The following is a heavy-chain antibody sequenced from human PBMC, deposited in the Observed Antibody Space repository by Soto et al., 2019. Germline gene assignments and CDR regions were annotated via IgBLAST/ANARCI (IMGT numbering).Heavy chain of an antibody. CDR3: ALVGATEVSFEY. Sequence: ASVKVSCKASGYTFTSYGISWERQAPGQGLEWTGWISAYNGNTNYAQKLQGRVTMTTDTSTSTAYMELRSLRSDDTAVYYCALVGATEVSFEYWGQGTLVTVSS. CDR1: GYTFTSYG. CDR2: ISAYNGNT. D-gene: IGHD1-26*01. J-gene: IGHJ4*02. V-gene: IGHV1-18*01.